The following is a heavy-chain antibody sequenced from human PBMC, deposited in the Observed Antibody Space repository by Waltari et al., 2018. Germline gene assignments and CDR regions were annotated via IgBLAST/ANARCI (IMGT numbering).Heavy chain of an antibody. CDR2: ISYDGSNK. Sequence: QVQLVESGGGVVQPGRSLRLSCAASGFTFSSYAMHWVRQAPGKGLEWVAVISYDGSNKYYADSVKGRFTISRDNSKNTLYLQMNSLRAEDTAVYYCARNYYDSSGRYFDLWGRGTLVIVSS. V-gene: IGHV3-30*01. J-gene: IGHJ2*01. CDR3: ARNYYDSSGRYFDL. CDR1: GFTFSSYA. D-gene: IGHD3-22*01.